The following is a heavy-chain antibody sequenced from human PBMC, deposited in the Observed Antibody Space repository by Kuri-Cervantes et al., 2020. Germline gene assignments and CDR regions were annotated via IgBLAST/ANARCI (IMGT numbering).Heavy chain of an antibody. J-gene: IGHJ5*02. CDR1: GYSISNGHY. Sequence: SETLSLTCAVSGYSISNGHYWGWIRQPPGKPLEWLGSMYESGSTYKSPSLKSRVTISADTSENQFSLMLTSVTAADTAVYYCARVLPRGFNFPYGSNWLDPWGQGTLVTVSS. D-gene: IGHD2/OR15-2a*01. V-gene: IGHV4-38-2*01. CDR3: ARVLPRGFNFPYGSNWLDP. CDR2: MYESGST.